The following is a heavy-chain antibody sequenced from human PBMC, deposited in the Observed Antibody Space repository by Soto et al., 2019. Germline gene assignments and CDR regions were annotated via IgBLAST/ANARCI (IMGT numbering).Heavy chain of an antibody. V-gene: IGHV3-21*04. J-gene: IGHJ6*02. CDR2: ISSTTNYI. D-gene: IGHD6-19*01. Sequence: GGSLRLSCAASGFTFTRYSMNWVRQAPGKGLEWVSSISSTTNYIYYADSVKGRFTISRDNSKNTLYLQMNSLRAEDTAVYYCARDRAVEGTYYYGMDVWGQGTTVTVSS. CDR1: GFTFTRYS. CDR3: ARDRAVEGTYYYGMDV.